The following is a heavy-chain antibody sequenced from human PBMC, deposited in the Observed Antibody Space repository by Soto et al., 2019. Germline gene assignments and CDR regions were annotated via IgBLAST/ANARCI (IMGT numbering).Heavy chain of an antibody. J-gene: IGHJ4*02. CDR2: ITSDGSNK. CDR1: GFTFSIYG. CDR3: ASRGDFDS. D-gene: IGHD3-16*01. Sequence: QVQLVESGGGVVQPGRSLRLSCAASGFTFSIYGIHWVRQAPGKGLEWVALITSDGSNKFYADSVKGRFTISRDNSRNTLYLQMNSLRTEDTAVYYCASRGDFDSWGQGTLVTVSS. V-gene: IGHV3-30*03.